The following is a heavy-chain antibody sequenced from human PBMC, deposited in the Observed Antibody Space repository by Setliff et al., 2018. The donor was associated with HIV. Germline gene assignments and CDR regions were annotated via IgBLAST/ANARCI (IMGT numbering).Heavy chain of an antibody. J-gene: IGHJ1*01. D-gene: IGHD3-10*01. V-gene: IGHV3-23*01. CDR1: GFSFSTYS. CDR2: ISGSGGST. Sequence: PGGSLRLSCEASGFSFSTYSMNWVRQVPGKGLEWVSTISGSGGSTYYADSVKGRFTISRDNSKNTLYLQMNSLRAEDTAVYYCANKFQVYGSGSYPQYFQHWGQGTLVTVSS. CDR3: ANKFQVYGSGSYPQYFQH.